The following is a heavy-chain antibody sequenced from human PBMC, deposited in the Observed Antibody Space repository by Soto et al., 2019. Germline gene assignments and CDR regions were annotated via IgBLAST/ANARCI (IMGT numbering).Heavy chain of an antibody. CDR1: GFNFANYA. J-gene: IGHJ4*02. Sequence: PVGSLRLSCTGSGFNFANYALTWFREAPVKGLEWVGFIRGETNGGTSDYAASLKGRITISRDDSKSIAYLEINSLQTEDTAVYYCTRYYYESSGYYVYWGQGTLVTVSS. CDR3: TRYYYESSGYYVY. D-gene: IGHD3-22*01. V-gene: IGHV3-49*03. CDR2: IRGETNGGTS.